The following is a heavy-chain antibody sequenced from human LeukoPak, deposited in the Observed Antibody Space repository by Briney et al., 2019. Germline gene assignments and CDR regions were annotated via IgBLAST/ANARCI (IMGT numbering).Heavy chain of an antibody. CDR1: GFAFNNYA. CDR2: ISGSGGST. Sequence: GGSLRLSCAASGFAFNNYAMNWVRQAPGKGLEWVSGISGSGGSTYYADSVKGRFTISRDNAENSLYLQMDSLRVEDTAVYFCARRAGYCSDGICYSGNYFDYWGQGTLVTVSS. CDR3: ARRAGYCSDGICYSGNYFDY. D-gene: IGHD2-15*01. V-gene: IGHV3-23*01. J-gene: IGHJ4*02.